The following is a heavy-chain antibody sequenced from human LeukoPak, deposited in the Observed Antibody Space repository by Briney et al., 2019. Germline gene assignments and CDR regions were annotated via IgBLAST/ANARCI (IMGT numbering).Heavy chain of an antibody. CDR2: ISGSGGST. J-gene: IGHJ6*03. CDR1: GFTFSSYA. Sequence: GGSLRLSCAASGFTFSSYAMSWVRQAPGKGLEWVSAISGSGGSTYYADSVKGRFTISRDNSKNTLYLQMNSLRADDTAVYYCAKSGRDFGVVIPYYYYYYMDVWGKGTTVTVSS. D-gene: IGHD3-3*01. CDR3: AKSGRDFGVVIPYYYYYYMDV. V-gene: IGHV3-23*01.